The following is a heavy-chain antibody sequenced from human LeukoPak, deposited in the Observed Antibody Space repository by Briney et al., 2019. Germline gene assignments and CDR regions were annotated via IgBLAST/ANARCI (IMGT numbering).Heavy chain of an antibody. CDR1: GGSLSSGGYF. CDR2: ISHSGTS. J-gene: IGHJ4*02. CDR3: ARERRDGHNYSDF. D-gene: IGHD5-24*01. Sequence: PSETLSLTCAVSGGSLSSGGYFWGWLRQYPGKGLEWIGCISHSGTSYYNPSLKSRVTISVDTFRNQFSLELSSVTAADTAVYFCARERRDGHNYSDFWGQGALVTVSS. V-gene: IGHV4-31*11.